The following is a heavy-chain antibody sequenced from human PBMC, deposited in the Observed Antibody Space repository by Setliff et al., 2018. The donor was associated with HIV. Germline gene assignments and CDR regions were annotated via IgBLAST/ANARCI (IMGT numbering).Heavy chain of an antibody. Sequence: SETLSLTCAVYGGSFRGYHWSWIRQPPGKGLEWIGEINHSGSTNYNPSLKSRVTISVENSKNQFSLELTSVTAADTAVYYCARGLSVYSYANVYYYHGMDVWGQGTTVTVS. CDR3: ARGLSVYSYANVYYYHGMDV. CDR1: GGSFRGYH. D-gene: IGHD5-18*01. CDR2: INHSGST. J-gene: IGHJ6*02. V-gene: IGHV4-34*01.